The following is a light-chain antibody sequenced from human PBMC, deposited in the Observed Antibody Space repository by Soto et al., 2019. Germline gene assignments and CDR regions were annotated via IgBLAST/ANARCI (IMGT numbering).Light chain of an antibody. J-gene: IGLJ1*01. V-gene: IGLV1-44*01. CDR1: SSNIGSNT. CDR2: SDN. Sequence: QPVLTQPPSASGTPGQRVTISCSGSSSNIGSNTVNWYQLLPGTAPKLLIHSDNQRPSGVPDRFSGSKSGPSASLAIRGLQSDDEADYYCTAWDDSLNGLVFGTGTKLTVL. CDR3: TAWDDSLNGLV.